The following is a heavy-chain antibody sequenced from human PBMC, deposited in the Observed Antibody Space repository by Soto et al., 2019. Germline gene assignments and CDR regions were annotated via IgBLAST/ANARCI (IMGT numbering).Heavy chain of an antibody. CDR1: GFTFSSYS. CDR2: ISSSSSYI. Sequence: EVQLVESGGGLVKPGGSLRLSCAASGFTFSSYSMNWVRQAPGKGLEWVSSISSSSSYIYYADSVNGRFTISRDNAKNSLYMQMRIRRAEDRDVYYWARGRRGGYDYQDCWGQGNLGTVSS. V-gene: IGHV3-21*01. D-gene: IGHD5-12*01. CDR3: ARGRRGGYDYQDC. J-gene: IGHJ4*02.